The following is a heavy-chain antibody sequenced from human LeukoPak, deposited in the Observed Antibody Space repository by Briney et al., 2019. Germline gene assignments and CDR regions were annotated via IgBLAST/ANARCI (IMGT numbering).Heavy chain of an antibody. J-gene: IGHJ4*02. Sequence: GGSLRLSCAASGFTFSSYSMNWVRQAPGKGLEWVSYISSSSSTIYYADSVKGRFTISRDNAKNSLYLQMNSLRAEDTAVYYCAKAGYDEVDYWGQGTLVTVSS. CDR2: ISSSSSTI. CDR1: GFTFSSYS. D-gene: IGHD2-2*01. CDR3: AKAGYDEVDY. V-gene: IGHV3-48*01.